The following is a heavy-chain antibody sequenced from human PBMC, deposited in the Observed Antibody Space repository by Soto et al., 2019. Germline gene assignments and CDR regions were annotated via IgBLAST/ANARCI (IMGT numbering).Heavy chain of an antibody. CDR1: GFTFSSYA. CDR3: AREGEYSGSYRGASAFDI. J-gene: IGHJ3*02. V-gene: IGHV3-30-3*01. D-gene: IGHD1-26*01. CDR2: ISYDGSNK. Sequence: GGSLRLSCAASGFTFSSYAMHWVRQAPGKGLEWVAVISYDGSNKYYADSVKGRFTISRDNSKNTLYLQMNSLRAEDTAVYYCAREGEYSGSYRGASAFDIWGQGTMVTVSS.